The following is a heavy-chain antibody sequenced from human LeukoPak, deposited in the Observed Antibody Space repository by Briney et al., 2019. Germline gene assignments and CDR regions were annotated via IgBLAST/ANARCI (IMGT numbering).Heavy chain of an antibody. D-gene: IGHD3-22*01. Sequence: SETLSLTCAVYGGSFSGYYWSWIRQPPGKGLEWIGEINHSGSTNYNPSLKSRVTISVATAKNQFSLKLSCVTGADTAVYYCTRYYYDSSGYSFDYWGQGTLVTVSS. J-gene: IGHJ4*02. CDR3: TRYYYDSSGYSFDY. CDR2: INHSGST. V-gene: IGHV4-34*01. CDR1: GGSFSGYY.